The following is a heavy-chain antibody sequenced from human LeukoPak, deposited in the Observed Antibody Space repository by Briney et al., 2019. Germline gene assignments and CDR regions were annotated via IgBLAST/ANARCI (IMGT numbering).Heavy chain of an antibody. Sequence: VASVKVSCKASGGTFSSYAISWVRQAPGQGLEWMGRIIPILGIANYAQKFQGRVTITADKSTSTAYMELSSLRSEDTAVYYCAREIEDYGSDPWGQGTLVTVSS. CDR2: IIPILGIA. CDR3: AREIEDYGSDP. CDR1: GGTFSSYA. V-gene: IGHV1-69*04. J-gene: IGHJ5*02. D-gene: IGHD3-10*01.